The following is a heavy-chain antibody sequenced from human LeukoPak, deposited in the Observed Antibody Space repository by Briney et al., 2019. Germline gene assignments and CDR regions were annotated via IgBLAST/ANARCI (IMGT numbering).Heavy chain of an antibody. CDR1: GFTFSSIA. Sequence: GGSLRLSCAASGFTFSSIAMTWVRQAPGKGLEWVSSIRSNGDTTYNADSVKGRFTISRDNSKSTLYLEMNSLRAEDTAVYYCARAAGGSSYDRMDVWGQGTTVTVSS. D-gene: IGHD3-22*01. CDR3: ARAAGGSSYDRMDV. V-gene: IGHV3-23*01. J-gene: IGHJ6*02. CDR2: IRSNGDTT.